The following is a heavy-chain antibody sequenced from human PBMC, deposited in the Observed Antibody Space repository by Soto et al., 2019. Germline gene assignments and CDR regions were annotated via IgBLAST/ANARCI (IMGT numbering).Heavy chain of an antibody. CDR3: ARSQRGRTAFTFDY. Sequence: QVQLQESGPGLVKPSETLSLTCAVSGDSVSNDHYYWSWIRQPPGKGLEWIGYIYYSGTTNYNSYLKSRLSLSVDMSKNPFSLKLASVTAADTAVYFCARSQRGRTAFTFDYWGQGALVTVSS. CDR1: GDSVSNDHYY. J-gene: IGHJ4*02. CDR2: IYYSGTT. V-gene: IGHV4-61*01. D-gene: IGHD3-16*01.